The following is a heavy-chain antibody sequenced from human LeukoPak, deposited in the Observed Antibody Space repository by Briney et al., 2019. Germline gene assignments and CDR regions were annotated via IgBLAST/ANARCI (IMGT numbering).Heavy chain of an antibody. Sequence: GGSLRLSCAASGFTVSSNYMSWVRQAPGKGLECVSVIHSGGSTYYADSVKGRFTISRDNAKNSLYLQMNSLRAEDTAVYYCARDVTGWFDPWGQGTLVTVSS. J-gene: IGHJ5*02. CDR2: IHSGGST. CDR1: GFTVSSNY. V-gene: IGHV3-66*01. D-gene: IGHD1-14*01. CDR3: ARDVTGWFDP.